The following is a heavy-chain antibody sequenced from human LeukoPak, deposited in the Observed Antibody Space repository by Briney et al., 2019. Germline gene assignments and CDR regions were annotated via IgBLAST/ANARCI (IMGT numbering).Heavy chain of an antibody. Sequence: PSETLSLTCAVSNGSVSSRDYSWSWIRQAPGTALEWIGYIYHGVTTYYNPSLKNRVTISVDTSKNQFSLSLTSVTAADTALYYCASLKAGWRIDYWGQGTLVTVSS. V-gene: IGHV4-30-2*01. J-gene: IGHJ4*02. D-gene: IGHD2-15*01. CDR2: IYHGVTT. CDR3: ASLKAGWRIDY. CDR1: NGSVSSRDYS.